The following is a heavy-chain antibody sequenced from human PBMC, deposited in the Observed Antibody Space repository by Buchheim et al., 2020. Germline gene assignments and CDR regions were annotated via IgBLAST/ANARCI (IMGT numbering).Heavy chain of an antibody. CDR1: GFIFSSYW. D-gene: IGHD1-7*01. Sequence: EMQLVESGGGLVQPGGSLRVSCEVSGFIFSSYWMSWFRQVPGKGLEWVAVLSPDGSDKYYLDSVKGRFTISRDNAKNSPYLQMNSLRPEDTAVYYCARFTRTMAVPEDNYWGQGTL. V-gene: IGHV3-7*01. CDR3: ARFTRTMAVPEDNY. CDR2: LSPDGSDK. J-gene: IGHJ4*02.